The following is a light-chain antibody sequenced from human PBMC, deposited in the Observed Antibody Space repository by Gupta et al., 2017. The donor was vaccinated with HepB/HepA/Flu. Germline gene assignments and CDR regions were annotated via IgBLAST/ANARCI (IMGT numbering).Light chain of an antibody. CDR1: FDIGNS. V-gene: IGKV1D-12*01. CDR3: QQGTSFPS. J-gene: IGKJ4*01. Sequence: IQMTQSPSSVSASVGDRVTITCRASFDIGNSLVWYQQKPGEGPKVLIYSASTWQSGVTSRFSGSGSGTEFSLTISPRPPEDFANYCWQQGTSFPSFGGGTKVEVK. CDR2: SAS.